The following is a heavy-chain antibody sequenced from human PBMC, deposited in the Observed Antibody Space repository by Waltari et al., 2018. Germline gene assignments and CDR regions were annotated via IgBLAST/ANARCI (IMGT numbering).Heavy chain of an antibody. CDR2: ISGSGGST. D-gene: IGHD6-19*01. Sequence: EVPLLESGGGLVQPGGSLRLSCAASGSTFSSYAMSWVRQSPGKGLEWVPAISGSGGSTYYADSVKGRFTISRDNSKNTLYLQMNSLRAEDTAVYYCAKAPIAVAAYYYYGMDVWGQGTTVTVSS. CDR1: GSTFSSYA. CDR3: AKAPIAVAAYYYYGMDV. V-gene: IGHV3-23*01. J-gene: IGHJ6*02.